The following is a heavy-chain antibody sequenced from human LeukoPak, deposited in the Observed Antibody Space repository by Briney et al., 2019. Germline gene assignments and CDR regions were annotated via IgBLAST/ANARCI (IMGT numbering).Heavy chain of an antibody. CDR2: INHSGSTS. J-gene: IGHJ4*02. CDR3: ARSLWFGELP. Sequence: SETLSLTCAVYGESFSGYFWNWIRQPPGKGLEWIGEINHSGSTSNHNPSLKSRVTMSVDTSKNQFSLKLSSVTAADTAVYYCARSLWFGELPWGQGTLVTVSS. V-gene: IGHV4-34*01. CDR1: GESFSGYF. D-gene: IGHD3-10*01.